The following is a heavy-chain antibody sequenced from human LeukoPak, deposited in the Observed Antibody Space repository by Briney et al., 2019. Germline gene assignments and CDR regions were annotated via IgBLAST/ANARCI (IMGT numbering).Heavy chain of an antibody. CDR2: ITGSSSTI. J-gene: IGHJ4*02. V-gene: IGHV3-48*01. Sequence: GGSLRLSCAASGFTFSSFSMNWVRQAPGKGLEWVSFITGSSSTIYYADSVKGRFTISRDNAKNSLYLQMNSLRAEDTAVYYCAREGPGYSYGWDFDYWGQGTLVTVSS. CDR3: AREGPGYSYGWDFDY. D-gene: IGHD5-18*01. CDR1: GFTFSSFS.